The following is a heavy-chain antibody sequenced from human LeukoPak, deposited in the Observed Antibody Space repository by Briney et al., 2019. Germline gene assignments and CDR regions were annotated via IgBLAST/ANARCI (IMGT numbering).Heavy chain of an antibody. D-gene: IGHD3-22*01. CDR2: ISYDGSNN. CDR1: GFTFSSYA. V-gene: IGHV3-30-3*01. J-gene: IGHJ4*02. CDR3: AKDLIRDY. Sequence: PGGSLRLSCAASGFTFSSYAMHWVRQAPGKGLEWVAVISYDGSNNYYADSVKGRFTISRDNSKNTLYLQMNSLRAEDTAVYYCAKDLIRDYWGQGTLVTVSS.